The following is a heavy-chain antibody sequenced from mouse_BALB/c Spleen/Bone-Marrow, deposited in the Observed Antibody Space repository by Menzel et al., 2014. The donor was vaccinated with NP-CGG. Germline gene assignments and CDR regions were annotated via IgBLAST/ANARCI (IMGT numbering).Heavy chain of an antibody. J-gene: IGHJ2*01. D-gene: IGHD1-1*01. CDR1: GYTFTDYA. CDR3: ASYYGSSYFDY. CDR2: ISTYSGNT. Sequence: ESAPELVRPGVSEKISCKGSGYTFTDYAMHWVKQSHAKSLEWIGVISTYSGNTKYNQKFKGKATMTVDKSSSTAYMELARLTSEDSAIYCCASYYGSSYFDYWGQGTTLTVSS. V-gene: IGHV1-67*01.